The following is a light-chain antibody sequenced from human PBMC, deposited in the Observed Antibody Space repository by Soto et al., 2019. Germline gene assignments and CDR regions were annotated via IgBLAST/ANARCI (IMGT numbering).Light chain of an antibody. CDR1: NIGNKN. V-gene: IGLV3-9*01. Sequence: SYELNQPLSVSVALGQTATITWGGNNIGNKNVHWYQQKPGQAPVLVIYRDYNRPSGIPERFSGSNSGNTATLTISRAQAGDEADFYCQVWDYSTVLFGGGTQLTVL. CDR3: QVWDYSTVL. CDR2: RDY. J-gene: IGLJ2*01.